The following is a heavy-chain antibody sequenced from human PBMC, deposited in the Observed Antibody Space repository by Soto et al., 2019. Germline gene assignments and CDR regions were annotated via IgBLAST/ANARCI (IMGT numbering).Heavy chain of an antibody. D-gene: IGHD3-10*01. V-gene: IGHV3-74*01. CDR3: ARGVRGVMGIDV. CDR2: INGDGSST. Sequence: EVQLVESGGGLVQPGGSLGLSCAASGFTFSSYWMHWVRQAPGKGLVWVSRINGDGSSTSYADSVKGRFTISRDNAKNTLYLQMNGLRAEDTAVYYCARGVRGVMGIDVWGKGTTVTVAS. J-gene: IGHJ6*04. CDR1: GFTFSSYW.